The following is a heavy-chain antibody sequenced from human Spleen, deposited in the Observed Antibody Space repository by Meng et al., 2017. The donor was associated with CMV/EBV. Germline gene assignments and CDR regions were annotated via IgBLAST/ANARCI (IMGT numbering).Heavy chain of an antibody. J-gene: IGHJ6*02. V-gene: IGHV3-73*01. CDR2: IRSKANNYAT. CDR3: TRQTEDYDFWSGYYPYYYYYGMDV. D-gene: IGHD3-3*01. Sequence: GESLKISCAASGFTLSGSAMHWVRQASGKGLEWVGRIRSKANNYATAYAASVKGRFTISRDDSKNTAYLQMNSLKTEDTAVYYCTRQTEDYDFWSGYYPYYYYYGMDVWGQGTTVTVSS. CDR1: GFTLSGSA.